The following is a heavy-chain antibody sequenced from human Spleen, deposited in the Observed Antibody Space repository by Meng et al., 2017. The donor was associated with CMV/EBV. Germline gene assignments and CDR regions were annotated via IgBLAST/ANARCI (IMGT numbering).Heavy chain of an antibody. V-gene: IGHV3-30*04. CDR1: GLTFSTSA. CDR3: ARSGYNGYGLDV. J-gene: IGHJ6*02. D-gene: IGHD5-24*01. Sequence: GESLKISCAASGLTFSTSALHWVRQAPGMGLQWVSLITSNGFNKYYVDSVKGRFTISRDNSKNTVDLQMSSLRVDDTAVYYCARSGYNGYGLDVWGQGTTVTVSS. CDR2: ITSNGFNK.